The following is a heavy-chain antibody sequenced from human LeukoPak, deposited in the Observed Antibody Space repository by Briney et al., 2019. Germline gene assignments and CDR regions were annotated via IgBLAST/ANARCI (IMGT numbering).Heavy chain of an antibody. CDR1: GFTFSSYS. D-gene: IGHD3-9*01. Sequence: GGSLRLSCAASGFTFSSYSMNWVRQAPGKGLEWVSSISSSSSYIYYADSVKGRFTISRDNAKNSLYLQMNSLRAEDTAVYYCASCPDFDFHNAFDIWGQGTVVTVSS. CDR2: ISSSSSYI. J-gene: IGHJ3*02. V-gene: IGHV3-21*01. CDR3: ASCPDFDFHNAFDI.